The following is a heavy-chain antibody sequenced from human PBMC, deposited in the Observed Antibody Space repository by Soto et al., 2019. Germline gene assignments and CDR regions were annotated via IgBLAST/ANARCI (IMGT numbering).Heavy chain of an antibody. Sequence: SETLSLTCTVSGGSISSYYLSWIRQPPGKGLEWIGYIYYSGSTNYNPSLKSRVTISVDTSKNQFSLKLSSVTAADTAVYYCARPHIVGATIWWFDPWGQGTLVTVSS. CDR3: ARPHIVGATIWWFDP. D-gene: IGHD1-26*01. CDR1: GGSISSYY. CDR2: IYYSGST. J-gene: IGHJ5*02. V-gene: IGHV4-59*08.